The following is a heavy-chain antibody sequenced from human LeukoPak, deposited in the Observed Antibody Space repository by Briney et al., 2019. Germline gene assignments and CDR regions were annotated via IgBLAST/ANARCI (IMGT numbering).Heavy chain of an antibody. D-gene: IGHD6-13*01. CDR1: GGSVSNYY. CDR3: ARGLLSSSCPFDY. V-gene: IGHV4-59*02. J-gene: IGHJ4*02. CDR2: IYYTET. Sequence: SETLSLTCTVSGGSVSNYYWSWIRQSPGKGLEWIGYIYYTETSYNPSLKSRVTISVDTSKNQFSLKLSSVTAADTAVYYCARGLLSSSCPFDYWGQGTLVTVSS.